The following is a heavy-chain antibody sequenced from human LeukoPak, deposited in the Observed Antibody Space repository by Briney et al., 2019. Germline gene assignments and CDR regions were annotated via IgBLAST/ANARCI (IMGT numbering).Heavy chain of an antibody. CDR3: ARATYDSSGYYFDY. D-gene: IGHD3-22*01. CDR2: IYYSGNT. Sequence: SETLSLTCTVSGGSINSGDYYWGWIRQPPGKGLEWIGSIYYSGNTYYNPSLKSRVTISVDKSKNQFSLKLSSVTAADTAVYYCARATYDSSGYYFDYWGQGTLVTVSS. CDR1: GGSINSGDYY. J-gene: IGHJ4*02. V-gene: IGHV4-39*07.